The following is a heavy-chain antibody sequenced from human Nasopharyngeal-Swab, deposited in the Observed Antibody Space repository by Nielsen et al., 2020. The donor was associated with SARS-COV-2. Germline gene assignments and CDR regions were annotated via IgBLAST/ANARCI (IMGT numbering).Heavy chain of an antibody. CDR2: INPNSGGT. Sequence: ASVKVSCKDSGYTYTSYDINWVRQANGQGIEWMGWINPNSGGTNYAQTFQCRVTMTRDPSISTAYMELSRRRSDDTAVYYCARANYYDCTGLDYWGQGTLVTVSS. D-gene: IGHD3-22*01. CDR1: GYTYTSYD. V-gene: IGHV1-2*02. CDR3: ARANYYDCTGLDY. J-gene: IGHJ4*02.